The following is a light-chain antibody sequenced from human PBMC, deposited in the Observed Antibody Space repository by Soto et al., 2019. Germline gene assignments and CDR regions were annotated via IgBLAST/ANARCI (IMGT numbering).Light chain of an antibody. V-gene: IGKV4-1*01. CDR2: WAS. CDR1: QSVLYSANNKNY. CDR3: QQYYTNPIT. Sequence: DIVMTQSPDSLAVSLGERATINCKSSQSVLYSANNKNYLAWYQQKPGQPPKLLIYWASIRESGVPDRFSGSGSGTDFTLTISSLQAEDVAVYYCQQYYTNPITFGQGTRLAIK. J-gene: IGKJ5*01.